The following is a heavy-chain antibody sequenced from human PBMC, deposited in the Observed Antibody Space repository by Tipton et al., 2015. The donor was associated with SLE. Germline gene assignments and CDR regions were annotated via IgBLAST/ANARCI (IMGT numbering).Heavy chain of an antibody. J-gene: IGHJ4*02. D-gene: IGHD2-21*01. V-gene: IGHV4-31*03. CDR2: IHYRRNN. CDR1: GDSISSGGYY. CDR3: AGSTLCGCDCYHY. Sequence: TLSLTCTVSGDSISSGGYYWSWIRQHPGKGLEYIGYIHYRRNNYYNPSLRSRVFISVDKSKNQFSLKLSSVTAADTAVYYCAGSTLCGCDCYHYWGQGTLVTVSS.